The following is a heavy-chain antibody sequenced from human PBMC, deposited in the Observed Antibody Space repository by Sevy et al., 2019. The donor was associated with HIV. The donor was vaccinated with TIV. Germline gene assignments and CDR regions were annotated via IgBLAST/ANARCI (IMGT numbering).Heavy chain of an antibody. CDR3: ASMTSEYYYDSSGYYRYYYYGMDV. J-gene: IGHJ6*02. CDR1: GYTFTSYD. Sequence: ASMKVSCKASGYTFTSYDINWVRQATGQGLEWMGWMNPNSGNTGYAQKFQGRVTMTRNTSISTAYMELSSLRSEDTAVDYCASMTSEYYYDSSGYYRYYYYGMDVWGQGTTVTVSS. CDR2: MNPNSGNT. V-gene: IGHV1-8*01. D-gene: IGHD3-22*01.